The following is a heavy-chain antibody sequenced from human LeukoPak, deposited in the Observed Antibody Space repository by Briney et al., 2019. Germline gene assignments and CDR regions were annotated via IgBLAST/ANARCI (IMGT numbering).Heavy chain of an antibody. CDR1: GFTFSSYA. CDR3: VKLRGIYLDFDY. D-gene: IGHD1-26*01. CDR2: IIGSGGYT. J-gene: IGHJ4*02. V-gene: IGHV3-23*01. Sequence: GGSLRLSCAASGFTFSSYAMSWVCQAPGEGLEWVSAIIGSGGYTYYADSVKGRFTISRDNSKNTLSLQMDSLRAEDTAVYYCVKLRGIYLDFDYWGQGTLVTVSS.